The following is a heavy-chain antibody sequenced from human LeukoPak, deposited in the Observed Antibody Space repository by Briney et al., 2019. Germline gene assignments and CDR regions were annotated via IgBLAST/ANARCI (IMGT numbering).Heavy chain of an antibody. V-gene: IGHV4-31*03. D-gene: IGHD2-2*01. CDR3: ATPYCSSINCRDYFNM. J-gene: IGHJ3*02. Sequence: PSDTLSLTCSVSGVSVSDGRYYWTWIRQHPGKGLEWIGYKYYSGSAKYNPSLKSRLTISIDTSKNQFSLHLSSVTAADTATYYCATPYCSSINCRDYFNMWGQGTRVTVSS. CDR1: GVSVSDGRYY. CDR2: KYYSGSA.